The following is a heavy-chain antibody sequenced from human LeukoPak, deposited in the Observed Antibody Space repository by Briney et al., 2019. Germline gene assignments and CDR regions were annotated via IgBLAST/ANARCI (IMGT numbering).Heavy chain of an antibody. V-gene: IGHV3-33*01. D-gene: IGHD5-12*01. J-gene: IGHJ4*02. CDR3: ARGYSGYDSSMRY. CDR2: IWYDGSNK. CDR1: GFTFSSYG. Sequence: GRSLRLSCAASGFTFSSYGMHWVRQAPGKGLEWVAVIWYDGSNKYYADSVKGRFTIFRDNSKNTLYLQMNSLRAEDTAVYYCARGYSGYDSSMRYWGQGTLVTVSS.